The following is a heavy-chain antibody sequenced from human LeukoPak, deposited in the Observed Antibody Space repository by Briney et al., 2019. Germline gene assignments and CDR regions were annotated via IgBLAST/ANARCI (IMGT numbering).Heavy chain of an antibody. CDR3: ARDEVVVAATLSFLGY. V-gene: IGHV1-18*01. D-gene: IGHD2-15*01. J-gene: IGHJ4*02. Sequence: ASVKVSCKASGYTFTSYDINWVRQATGQGLEWMGWISAYNGNTNYAQKLQGRVTMTTDTSTSTAYMELRSLRSDDTAVYYCARDEVVVAATLSFLGYWGQGTLVTVSS. CDR2: ISAYNGNT. CDR1: GYTFTSYD.